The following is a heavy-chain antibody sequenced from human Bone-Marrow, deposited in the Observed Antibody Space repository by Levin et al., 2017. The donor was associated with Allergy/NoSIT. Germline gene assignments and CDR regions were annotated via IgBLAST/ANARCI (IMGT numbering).Heavy chain of an antibody. J-gene: IGHJ4*02. CDR1: GGSINSGDSS. D-gene: IGHD3-22*01. V-gene: IGHV4-30-2*01. Sequence: SQTLSLTCAVSGGSINSGDSSWTWIRQPPGKGLEWIGYIYYSGDSYYNPSLKSRVTLSLDMSKNQFSLKLRSVTAADTAVYYCAREYYDTSGYGYFDHWGQGILVTVSS. CDR2: IYYSGDS. CDR3: AREYYDTSGYGYFDH.